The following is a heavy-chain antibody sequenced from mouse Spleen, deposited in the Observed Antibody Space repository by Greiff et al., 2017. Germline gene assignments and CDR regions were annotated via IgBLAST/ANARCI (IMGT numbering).Heavy chain of an antibody. CDR3: ARGPPFAY. CDR1: GYTFTSYG. J-gene: IGHJ3*01. V-gene: IGHV1-81*01. CDR2: IYPRSGNT. Sequence: VKLMESGAELARPGASVKLSCKASGYTFTSYGISWVKQRTGQGLEWIGEIYPRSGNTYYNEKFKGKATLTADKSSSTAYMELRSLTSEDSAVYFCARGPPFAYWGQGTLVTVSA.